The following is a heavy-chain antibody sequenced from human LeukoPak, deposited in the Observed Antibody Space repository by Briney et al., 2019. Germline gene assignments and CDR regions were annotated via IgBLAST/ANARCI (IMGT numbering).Heavy chain of an antibody. CDR1: GGSISSSSYY. J-gene: IGHJ6*03. CDR3: ARELRWEQLYDYYMDV. Sequence: PSETLSLTCTVSGGSISSSSYYWGWIRQPPGKGLEWIGSIYYSGSTYYNPSLKSRVTISVDTSKNQFSLKLSSATAADTAVYYCARELRWEQLYDYYMDVWGKGTTVTVSS. V-gene: IGHV4-39*07. CDR2: IYYSGST. D-gene: IGHD1-26*01.